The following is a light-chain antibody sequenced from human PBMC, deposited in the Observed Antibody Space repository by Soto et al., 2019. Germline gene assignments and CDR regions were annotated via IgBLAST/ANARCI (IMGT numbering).Light chain of an antibody. CDR2: KAT. V-gene: IGKV1-5*03. J-gene: IGKJ1*01. CDR1: QSIGSG. CDR3: LQFNTFPWT. Sequence: DIQMTQSPSTLSASVGDGVTITCRASQSIGSGLAWYQQKPGKAPKLLIYKATNLQTGVPSRFSGSGSGTEFTLTISSLQPDDFATYYCLQFNTFPWTFGQGTKVDIK.